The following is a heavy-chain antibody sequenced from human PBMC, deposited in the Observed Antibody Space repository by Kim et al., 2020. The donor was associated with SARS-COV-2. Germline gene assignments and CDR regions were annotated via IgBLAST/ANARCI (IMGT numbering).Heavy chain of an antibody. CDR3: ARDMEQQLTNWFDP. V-gene: IGHV3-30*01. D-gene: IGHD6-13*01. Sequence: ADSVKGRFTISRDNSKNTLYLQMNSLRAEDTAVYYCARDMEQQLTNWFDPWGQGTLVTVSS. J-gene: IGHJ5*02.